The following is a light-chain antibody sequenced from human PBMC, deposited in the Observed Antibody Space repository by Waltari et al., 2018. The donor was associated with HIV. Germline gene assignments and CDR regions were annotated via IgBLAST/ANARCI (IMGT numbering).Light chain of an antibody. CDR1: QDISNN. CDR2: DAS. Sequence: DIQMTQTPSSLSAYVGDRVTITCQANQDISNNLNWYQQKPGKAPSLLIFDASNLQTGVQSRFSGSVSGTDFTLSISSLQPEDVATYFCQHYKNLPINFGPGTRLEIK. J-gene: IGKJ5*01. CDR3: QHYKNLPIN. V-gene: IGKV1-33*01.